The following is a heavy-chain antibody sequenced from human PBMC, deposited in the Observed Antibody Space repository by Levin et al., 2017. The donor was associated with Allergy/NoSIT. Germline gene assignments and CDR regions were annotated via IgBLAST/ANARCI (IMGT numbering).Heavy chain of an antibody. CDR1: GFTFSSYA. CDR3: AKARGYCSGDSCYSDS. V-gene: IGHV3-23*01. J-gene: IGHJ4*02. Sequence: GGSLRLSCAASGFTFSSYAMSWVRQAPGKGLECVSVIINSGVTTYYADSVKGRFTISRDNSKNTLYLQMNSLRAEDTAVYYCAKARGYCSGDSCYSDSWGQGTLVTVSS. D-gene: IGHD2-15*01. CDR2: IINSGVTT.